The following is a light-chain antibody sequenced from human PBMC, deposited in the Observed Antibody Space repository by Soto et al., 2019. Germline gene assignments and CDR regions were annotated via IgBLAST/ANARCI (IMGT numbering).Light chain of an antibody. J-gene: IGKJ4*01. CDR1: QSIGSW. CDR2: KAS. CDR3: QHYVTYPLP. V-gene: IGKV1-5*03. Sequence: DIQMNQSPSTLSASVGERVAISCRASQSIGSWLAWYQQKPGKAPNLLIYKASMLESGVPSRFRGSGSGTEFTLTISGLQPDYFATYSCQHYVTYPLPFGGGTKGESK.